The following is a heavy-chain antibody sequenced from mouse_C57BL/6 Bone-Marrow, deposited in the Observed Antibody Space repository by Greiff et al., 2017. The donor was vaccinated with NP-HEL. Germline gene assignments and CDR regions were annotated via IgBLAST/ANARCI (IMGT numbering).Heavy chain of an antibody. Sequence: QVQLKESGPELVKPGASVKISCKASGYAFSSSWMNWVKQRPGKGLEWIGRIYPGDGDTNYNGKFKGKATLTADKSSSTAYMQLSSLTSEDSAVYFCARVNWDPFAYWGQGTLVTVSA. CDR3: ARVNWDPFAY. D-gene: IGHD4-1*01. CDR1: GYAFSSSW. J-gene: IGHJ3*01. CDR2: IYPGDGDT. V-gene: IGHV1-82*01.